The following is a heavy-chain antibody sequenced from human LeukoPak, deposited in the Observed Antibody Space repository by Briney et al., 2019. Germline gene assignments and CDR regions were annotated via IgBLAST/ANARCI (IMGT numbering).Heavy chain of an antibody. CDR2: ISGSGAST. J-gene: IGHJ4*02. V-gene: IGHV3-23*01. CDR3: ARYSRGYSNAFLDY. Sequence: GGSLRLSCEATRFNIGSFGGFAMSWVRQAPGEGLEWVSIISGSGASTFYADSVRGRFIMSRDNAKKTVYLEMNSLRAEDTAKYFCARYSRGYSNAFLDYWGQGTLVTVSS. CDR1: RFNIGSFGGFA. D-gene: IGHD5-12*01.